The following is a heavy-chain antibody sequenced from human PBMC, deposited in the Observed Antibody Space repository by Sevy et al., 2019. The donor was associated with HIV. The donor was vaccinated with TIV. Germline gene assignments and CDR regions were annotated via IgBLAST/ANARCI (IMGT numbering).Heavy chain of an antibody. Sequence: GGSLRLSCAASGFTFSSYAMHWVRQAPGKGLEWVAVISYDGSNKYYADSVKGRFTISRDNSKNTLYLQMNSLRAEDTAVYYCAREGGDCSGGRCYLTYDYYGMDVWGQGTTVTVSS. D-gene: IGHD2-15*01. J-gene: IGHJ6*02. CDR2: ISYDGSNK. V-gene: IGHV3-30-3*01. CDR1: GFTFSSYA. CDR3: AREGGDCSGGRCYLTYDYYGMDV.